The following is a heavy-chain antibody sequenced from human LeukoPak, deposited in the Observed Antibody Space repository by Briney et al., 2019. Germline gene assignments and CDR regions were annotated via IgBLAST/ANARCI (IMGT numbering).Heavy chain of an antibody. D-gene: IGHD3-16*02. Sequence: PGGSLRLSCAASGFTFSSYAMSWVRQAPGKGLEWVSAISGSGGSTYYADSVKGRFTISRDNSKNTLYLQMNSLRAEDTAVYYCAKECYDYVWGSYRPRGCFDYWGQGTLVTVSS. J-gene: IGHJ4*02. V-gene: IGHV3-23*01. CDR3: AKECYDYVWGSYRPRGCFDY. CDR1: GFTFSSYA. CDR2: ISGSGGST.